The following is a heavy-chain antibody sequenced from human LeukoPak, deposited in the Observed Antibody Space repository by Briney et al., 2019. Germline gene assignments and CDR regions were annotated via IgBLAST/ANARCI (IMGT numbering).Heavy chain of an antibody. CDR1: GFTFDDYA. Sequence: GGSLRLSCAASGFTFDDYAIHWVRQAPGKGLEWVSGTSWNSDNIGYADSVKGRFTISRDNAKSSLYLQMNSLRAEDTALYYCARRHDAFDIWGQGTMVTVSS. CDR2: TSWNSDNI. J-gene: IGHJ3*02. V-gene: IGHV3-9*01. CDR3: ARRHDAFDI.